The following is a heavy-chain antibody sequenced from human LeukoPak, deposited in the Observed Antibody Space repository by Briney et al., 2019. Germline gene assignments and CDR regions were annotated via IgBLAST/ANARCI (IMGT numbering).Heavy chain of an antibody. Sequence: ASVKVSCKASGDPFSSYIIAWVRQAPGQGPEWMGGIMPLFNTPNYEQKFQGRLTTTADASTQTSYMELRSLTSEDTAVYYCARVDRNHFYMDVWGKGTTVTVSS. D-gene: IGHD3-10*01. CDR1: GDPFSSYI. CDR3: ARVDRNHFYMDV. J-gene: IGHJ6*03. V-gene: IGHV1-69*13. CDR2: IMPLFNTP.